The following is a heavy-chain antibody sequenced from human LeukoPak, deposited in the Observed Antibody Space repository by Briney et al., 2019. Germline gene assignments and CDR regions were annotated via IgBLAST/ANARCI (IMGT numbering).Heavy chain of an antibody. V-gene: IGHV3-7*01. CDR1: GFTFSSYW. J-gene: IGHJ5*02. Sequence: GGSLRLSCAASGFTFSSYWMSWVRQAPGKGLEWVANIKQDGSENYYVDSVKGRFTISRDNAKNSLYLQMNSLRAEDTAVYYCARDPGPPAAADYNWFDPWGQGTLVTVSS. D-gene: IGHD6-13*01. CDR2: IKQDGSEN. CDR3: ARDPGPPAAADYNWFDP.